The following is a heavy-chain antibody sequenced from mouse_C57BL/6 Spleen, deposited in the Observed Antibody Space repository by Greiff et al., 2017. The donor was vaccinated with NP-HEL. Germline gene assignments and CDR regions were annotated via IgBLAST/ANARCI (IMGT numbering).Heavy chain of an antibody. D-gene: IGHD2-1*01. J-gene: IGHJ4*01. CDR1: GFTFSDYY. V-gene: IGHV5-16*01. CDR2: INYDGSST. Sequence: EVKLVESEGGLVQPGSSMKLSCTASGFTFSDYYMAWVRQVPEKGLEWVANINYDGSSTYYLDSLKSRFIISRDNAKNILYLQMSSLKSEDTATYYCAREDGNSYAMDYWGQGTSVTVSS. CDR3: AREDGNSYAMDY.